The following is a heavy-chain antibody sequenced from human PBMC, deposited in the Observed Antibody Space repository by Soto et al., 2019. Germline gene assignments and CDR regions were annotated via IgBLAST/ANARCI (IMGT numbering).Heavy chain of an antibody. CDR2: IIPIFGTA. Sequence: QVQLVQSGAEVKKPGSSVKVSCKASGGTFSSYAISWVRQAPGQGLEWTGGIIPIFGTADYAQKFKGRVTITADESTSTAYMELSSLRSEDTAVYYCACTVSNYYYYGMDVWGQGTTVTVSS. CDR3: ACTVSNYYYYGMDV. J-gene: IGHJ6*02. D-gene: IGHD2-8*01. CDR1: GGTFSSYA. V-gene: IGHV1-69*12.